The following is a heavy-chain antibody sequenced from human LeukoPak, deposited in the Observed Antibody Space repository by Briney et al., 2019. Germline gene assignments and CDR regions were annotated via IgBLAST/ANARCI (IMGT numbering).Heavy chain of an antibody. CDR3: ARANGMDV. J-gene: IGHJ6*02. V-gene: IGHV3-48*02. CDR1: GFTFSNAW. Sequence: HTGGSLRLSCVASGFTFSNAWMSWVRQAPGKGLEWVSYISSTSSTIYYADSVKGRFTISRDNAKNSLYLQMSSLRDDDTALYYCARANGMDVWGQGTTVTVSS. CDR2: ISSTSSTI.